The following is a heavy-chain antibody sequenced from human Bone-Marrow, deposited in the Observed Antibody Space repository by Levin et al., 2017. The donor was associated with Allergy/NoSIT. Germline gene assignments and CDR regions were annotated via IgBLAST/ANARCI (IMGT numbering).Heavy chain of an antibody. CDR1: GDSISTSTYF. CDR3: ARHDCRGATCHARVGWFDP. J-gene: IGHJ5*02. V-gene: IGHV4-39*01. CDR2: IRYSGGT. D-gene: IGHD2-15*01. Sequence: SETLSLTCIVSGDSISTSTYFWAWIRQPPGKGLEWIGTIRYSGGTFYNPSLKSRVSMSVDTSKSHLSLHLTSVTAADTAVYYCARHDCRGATCHARVGWFDPWGQGTLVTVSS.